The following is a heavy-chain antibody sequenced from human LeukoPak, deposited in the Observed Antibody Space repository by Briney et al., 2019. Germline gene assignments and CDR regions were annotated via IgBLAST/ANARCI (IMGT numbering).Heavy chain of an antibody. Sequence: GRSLRLSCAASEFTVSSYNMNWVRKAPWKGLECVSYISISSSTIYYAGSVKCLFSISRDNANNSLYLHINSLRAEDTAVYYCARESNFWSTYKFLDYWGQGTLVIISS. CDR1: EFTVSSYN. CDR3: ARESNFWSTYKFLDY. D-gene: IGHD3-3*01. CDR2: ISISSSTI. V-gene: IGHV3-48*01. J-gene: IGHJ4*02.